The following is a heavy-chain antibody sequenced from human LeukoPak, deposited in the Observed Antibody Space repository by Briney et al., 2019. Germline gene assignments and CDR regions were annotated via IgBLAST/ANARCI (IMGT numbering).Heavy chain of an antibody. D-gene: IGHD1-1*01. Sequence: PGGSLRLSCAASGFTFSSYEMNWVRQAPGKGLEWVPYISSSGSTIYYADSVKGRFTISRDNAKNSLYLQMNSLRAEDTAVYYCARDLNWNPLDYWGQGTLVTVSS. J-gene: IGHJ4*02. CDR1: GFTFSSYE. V-gene: IGHV3-48*03. CDR3: ARDLNWNPLDY. CDR2: ISSSGSTI.